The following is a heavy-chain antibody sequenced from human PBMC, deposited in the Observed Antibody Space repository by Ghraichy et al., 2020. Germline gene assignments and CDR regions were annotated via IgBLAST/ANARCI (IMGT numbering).Heavy chain of an antibody. Sequence: GESLNISCAASGFTFSSYWMSWVRQAPGKGLEWVANIKQDGSEKYYVDSVKGRFTISRDNAKNSLYLQMNSLRAEDTAVYYCARECSGGSCYPGFDYWGQGTLVTVSS. V-gene: IGHV3-7*03. CDR1: GFTFSSYW. CDR3: ARECSGGSCYPGFDY. D-gene: IGHD2-15*01. J-gene: IGHJ4*02. CDR2: IKQDGSEK.